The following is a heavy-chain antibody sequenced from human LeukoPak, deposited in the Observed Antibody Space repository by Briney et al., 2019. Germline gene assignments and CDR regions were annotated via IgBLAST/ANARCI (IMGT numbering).Heavy chain of an antibody. CDR3: ARGRSGRGYPYYYYYYYMDV. CDR2: IYYSGST. CDR1: GGSISSYY. D-gene: IGHD6-25*01. J-gene: IGHJ6*03. V-gene: IGHV4-59*01. Sequence: SETLSLTCTVSGGSISSYYWSWIRQPPGKGLEWIGYIYYSGSTNYNPSLKSRVTISVDTSKNQFSLKLSSVTAADTAVYYCARGRSGRGYPYYYYYYYMDVWGEGTTVTISS.